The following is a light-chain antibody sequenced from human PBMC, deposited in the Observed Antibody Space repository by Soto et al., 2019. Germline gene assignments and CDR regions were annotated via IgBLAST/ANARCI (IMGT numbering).Light chain of an antibody. CDR2: DDD. CDR3: QVWDASSDHPV. J-gene: IGLJ2*01. CDR1: SSNIGGNS. Sequence: QSVMTQPPSVSAAPGQRVTISCSGSSSNIGGNSVSWYQQLPGTAPKLLIYDDDKRPSGIPDRFSGSKSGNTATLTVSRVEAGDEADYYCQVWDASSDHPVFGGGTKVTVL. V-gene: IGLV1-51*01.